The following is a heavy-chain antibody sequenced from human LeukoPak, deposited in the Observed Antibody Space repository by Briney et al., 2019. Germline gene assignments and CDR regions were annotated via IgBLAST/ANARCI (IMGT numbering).Heavy chain of an antibody. J-gene: IGHJ5*02. D-gene: IGHD1-26*01. Sequence: ASVKVSCKASGYTFTSYGISWVRQAPGKGLEWMGGFDPEDGETIYAQKFQGRVTMTEDTSTDTAHMELSSLRSEDTAVYYCATDTVGVGASKGHNWFDPWGQGTLVTVSS. CDR3: ATDTVGVGASKGHNWFDP. CDR1: GYTFTSYG. V-gene: IGHV1-24*01. CDR2: FDPEDGET.